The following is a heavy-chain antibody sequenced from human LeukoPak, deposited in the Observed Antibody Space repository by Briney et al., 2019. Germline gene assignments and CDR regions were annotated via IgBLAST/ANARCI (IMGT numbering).Heavy chain of an antibody. CDR1: GLTPSSYA. D-gene: IGHD6-19*01. J-gene: IGHJ4*02. CDR3: VRGGYGTGWSYFDY. Sequence: GGSLRPSCAPSGLTPSSYAMHWVCQVTGKGLEWVSAIATAGVSSYADSVKGRFIISRENAKNSLYLQMNSLRVGDTAVYYCVRGGYGTGWSYFDYWGQGTLVTVSS. V-gene: IGHV3-13*01. CDR2: IATAGVS.